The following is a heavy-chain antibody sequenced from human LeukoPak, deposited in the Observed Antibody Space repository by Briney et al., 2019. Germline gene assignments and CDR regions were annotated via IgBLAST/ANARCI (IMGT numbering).Heavy chain of an antibody. D-gene: IGHD3-3*01. CDR2: ISAYNGNT. J-gene: IGHJ6*02. CDR1: GYTFTSYG. V-gene: IGHV1-18*01. CDR3: ARAPPNYDFWSGYSYYYYYYGMDV. Sequence: GASVKVSCKASGYTFTSYGISWVRQAPGQGLEWMGWISAYNGNTNYAQKLQGRVTMTTDTSTSTAHMELRSLRSDDTAVYYCARAPPNYDFWSGYSYYYYYYGMDVWGQGTTVTVSS.